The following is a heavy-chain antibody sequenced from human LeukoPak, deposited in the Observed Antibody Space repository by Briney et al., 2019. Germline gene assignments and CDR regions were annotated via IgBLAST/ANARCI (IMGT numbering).Heavy chain of an antibody. CDR1: GYTFTGYY. Sequence: ASVKVSCKASGYTFTGYYIHWVRQAPGQGLEWMGWINPNSSGTNYAQKFQGRVTVTRDTSISTAYMELSRLRSDDTAVYYCARVHPGDFWSGSQYYFDYWGQGTLVTVSS. CDR2: INPNSSGT. D-gene: IGHD3-3*01. J-gene: IGHJ4*02. V-gene: IGHV1-2*02. CDR3: ARVHPGDFWSGSQYYFDY.